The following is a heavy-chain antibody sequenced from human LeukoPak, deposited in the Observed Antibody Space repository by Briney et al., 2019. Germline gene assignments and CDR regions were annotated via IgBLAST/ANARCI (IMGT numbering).Heavy chain of an antibody. V-gene: IGHV3-7*01. CDR3: ARDRLDVVVVAATDYYFDY. J-gene: IGHJ4*02. Sequence: GGSLRLSCAASGFTFSSYWMSWVRQAPGKGLEWVANIKQDGSEKYYVDSVKGRFTISRDNAKNSLYLQMNSLRAEDTAVYYCARDRLDVVVVAATDYYFDYWGQGTLVTVSS. D-gene: IGHD2-15*01. CDR2: IKQDGSEK. CDR1: GFTFSSYW.